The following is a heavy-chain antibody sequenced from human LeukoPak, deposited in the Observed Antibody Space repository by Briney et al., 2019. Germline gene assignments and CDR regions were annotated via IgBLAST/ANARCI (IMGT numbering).Heavy chain of an antibody. D-gene: IGHD6-19*01. CDR3: AILAVADPNWFDP. J-gene: IGHJ5*02. CDR2: IWYDGSNK. CDR1: GFTFSNYG. Sequence: GGSLRLSCAASGFTFSNYGMHWVRQAPGKGLEWVTFIWYDGSNKYYADSVKGRFTISRDNSKNTLYLQINSLRAEDTAIYFCAILAVADPNWFDPWGQGTLVTVSS. V-gene: IGHV3-30*02.